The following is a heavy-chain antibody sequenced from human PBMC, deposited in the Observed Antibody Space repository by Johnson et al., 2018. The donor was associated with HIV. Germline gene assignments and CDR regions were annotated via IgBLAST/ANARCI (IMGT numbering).Heavy chain of an antibody. CDR1: GFTFSTFY. CDR2: IKQDGSEK. CDR3: GTGSAGQVWDVFDI. D-gene: IGHD3-10*01. J-gene: IGHJ3*02. Sequence: VQLVESGGGLVKPGGSLRLSCAASGFTFSTFYMSWVRQAPGKGLEWVANIKQDGSEKYYVDSVKGRFTISRYNAKNSLYLQMNSLRAEDTALYYCGTGSAGQVWDVFDIWGQGTMVTVSS. V-gene: IGHV3-7*03.